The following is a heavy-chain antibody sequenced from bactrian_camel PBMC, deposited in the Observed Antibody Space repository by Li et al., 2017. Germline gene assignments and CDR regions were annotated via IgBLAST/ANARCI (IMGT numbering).Heavy chain of an antibody. J-gene: IGHJ4*01. CDR1: EAAYSDSC. V-gene: IGHV3S53*01. D-gene: IGHD2*01. CDR2: IYRNGAT. CDR3: RQGRSMMVVTASLV. Sequence: QVQLVESGGGSVQAGGFLRLSCAASEAAYSDSCMGWFRQAPGKGREGIAAIYRNGATVYEDSVKGRFTISKDNMKNTLYLQMYNLNLEDTPSITVRQGRSMMVVTASLVFGARGPRSPSP.